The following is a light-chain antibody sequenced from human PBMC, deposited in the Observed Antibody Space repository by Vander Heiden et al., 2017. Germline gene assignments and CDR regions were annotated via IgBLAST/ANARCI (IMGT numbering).Light chain of an antibody. CDR1: QSVSTY. Sequence: ELVLTQSPATLSLSPGERATLSCRASQSVSTYLAWYQQKPGQAPRLLIYDASNRATGIPARFSGSGSGTDFTLTISSLEPEDFAVYYCQQRNNWITFGKGTRLEVK. CDR2: DAS. V-gene: IGKV3-11*01. J-gene: IGKJ5*01. CDR3: QQRNNWIT.